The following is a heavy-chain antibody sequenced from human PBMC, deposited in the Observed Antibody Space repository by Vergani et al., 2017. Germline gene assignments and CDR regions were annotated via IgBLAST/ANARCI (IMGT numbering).Heavy chain of an antibody. Sequence: EVQLAQSGAEVKKPGESLKISCQGFGYRFSDYKLACVRHMPGKGLEWVGIISSGASYIRHHPSFQGQVTMSAGESISTAYLQWGIVKAADTAMYYWAGLRTTTGSYHDQWRQGTLITVSS. J-gene: IGHJ5*02. D-gene: IGHD1-26*01. V-gene: IGHV5-51*01. CDR2: ISSGASYI. CDR1: GYRFSDYK. CDR3: AGLRTTTGSYHDQ.